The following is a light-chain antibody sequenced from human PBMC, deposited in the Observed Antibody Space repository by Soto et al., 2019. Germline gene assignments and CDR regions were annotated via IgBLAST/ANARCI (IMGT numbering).Light chain of an antibody. CDR2: SNN. CDR1: SSNIGSNT. Sequence: QSVLTQPPSASGTPGQRVTISCSGSSSNIGSNTVNWYQQLPGTAPKVLIYSNNQWPSGVPDRFSGSKSGTSASLAISGLQSEDEADYYCAAWDDSLNGVVFGGGTKLTVL. CDR3: AAWDDSLNGVV. V-gene: IGLV1-44*01. J-gene: IGLJ2*01.